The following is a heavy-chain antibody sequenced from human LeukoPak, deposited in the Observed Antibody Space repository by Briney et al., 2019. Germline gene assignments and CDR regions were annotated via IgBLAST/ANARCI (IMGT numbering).Heavy chain of an antibody. Sequence: GASVKVSCKASGYTFTSYYMHWVRQAPGQGLEWMGIINPSGGSTSYAQKFQGRVTMTRDMSTSTVYMELSSLRSEDTAVYYCARDSLPYYGSGSYQGNLRYYFDYWGQGTLVTVSS. D-gene: IGHD3-10*01. V-gene: IGHV1-46*01. CDR2: INPSGGST. J-gene: IGHJ4*02. CDR3: ARDSLPYYGSGSYQGNLRYYFDY. CDR1: GYTFTSYY.